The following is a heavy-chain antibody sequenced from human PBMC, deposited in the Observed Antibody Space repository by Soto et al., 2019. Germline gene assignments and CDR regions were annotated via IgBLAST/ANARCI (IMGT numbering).Heavy chain of an antibody. J-gene: IGHJ4*02. Sequence: GGSLRLSCAASGFTFSDHYMTWIRRAPGKGLEWVSYISGDSTYTNYAYSVKGRFTISRDNAKNSLYLQMSSLRAEDTAVYYCARDSGYCGGDCYAYWGQGTLVTVSS. CDR2: ISGDSTYT. V-gene: IGHV3-11*06. D-gene: IGHD2-21*02. CDR1: GFTFSDHY. CDR3: ARDSGYCGGDCYAY.